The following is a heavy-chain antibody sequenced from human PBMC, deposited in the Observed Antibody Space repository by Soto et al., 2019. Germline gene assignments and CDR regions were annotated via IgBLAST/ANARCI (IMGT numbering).Heavy chain of an antibody. Sequence: QVQLQESGPGLVKPSGTLSLTCAVFGGSISNSNWWTWVRQPPGKGLDWIGEIFHSGSTNYNSSLMGRVTISVDKANNQFSRKLSSVTAAYTAVYYCARRPIVGAAIWGQGTLVTVSS. D-gene: IGHD1-26*01. CDR3: ARRPIVGAAI. V-gene: IGHV4-4*02. J-gene: IGHJ4*02. CDR2: IFHSGST. CDR1: GGSISNSNW.